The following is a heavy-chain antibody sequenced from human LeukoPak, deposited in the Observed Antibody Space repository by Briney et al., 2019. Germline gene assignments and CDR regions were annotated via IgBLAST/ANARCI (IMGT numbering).Heavy chain of an antibody. D-gene: IGHD6-19*01. Sequence: GGSLRLSCAASGFTFSSYAMSWVRQVPGKGLEWVSAISGSGGSTYYADSVKGRFTISRDNSKNTLYLQMNSLRAEDTAVYYCAKDSPGIAVAGTGYYFDYWGQGTLVTVSS. CDR2: ISGSGGST. J-gene: IGHJ4*02. CDR1: GFTFSSYA. V-gene: IGHV3-23*01. CDR3: AKDSPGIAVAGTGYYFDY.